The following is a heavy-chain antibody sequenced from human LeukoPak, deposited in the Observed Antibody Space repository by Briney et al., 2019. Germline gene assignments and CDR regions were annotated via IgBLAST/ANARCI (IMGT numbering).Heavy chain of an antibody. CDR2: INPNSGGT. V-gene: IGHV1-2*02. D-gene: IGHD6-19*01. Sequence: ASVKVSCKASGYTFTGYYMHWVRQAPGQGLEWMGWINPNSGGTNYAQKFQGRVTMTRDTSISTAYMELSSLRSEDTAVYYCATVGGPVADFDYWGQGTLVTVSS. CDR3: ATVGGPVADFDY. CDR1: GYTFTGYY. J-gene: IGHJ4*02.